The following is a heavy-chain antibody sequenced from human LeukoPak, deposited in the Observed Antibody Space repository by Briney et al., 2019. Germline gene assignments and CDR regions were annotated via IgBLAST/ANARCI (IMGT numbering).Heavy chain of an antibody. CDR2: ISGSGGST. J-gene: IGHJ4*02. CDR3: AKGPRGYSYGSNFDY. Sequence: PGGSLRLSCAASGFTVSNNWMNWVRQAPGKGLERVSAISGSGGSTYYADSVKGRFTISRDNSKNTLYLQMNSLRAEDTAVYYCAKGPRGYSYGSNFDYWGQGTLVTVSS. V-gene: IGHV3-23*01. D-gene: IGHD5-18*01. CDR1: GFTVSNNW.